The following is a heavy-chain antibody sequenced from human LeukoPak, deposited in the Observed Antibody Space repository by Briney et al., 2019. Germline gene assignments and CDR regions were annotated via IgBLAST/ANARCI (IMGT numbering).Heavy chain of an antibody. Sequence: GGSLRLSCAASGFTFSSYAMSWVRQAPGKGLEWVSAISGSGGSTYYADSVKGRFTISRDNSKNTLYLQMNSPRAEDTAVYYCARSNYYDSSGYYPRFDYWGQGTLVTVSS. CDR2: ISGSGGST. V-gene: IGHV3-23*01. CDR3: ARSNYYDSSGYYPRFDY. CDR1: GFTFSSYA. D-gene: IGHD3-22*01. J-gene: IGHJ4*02.